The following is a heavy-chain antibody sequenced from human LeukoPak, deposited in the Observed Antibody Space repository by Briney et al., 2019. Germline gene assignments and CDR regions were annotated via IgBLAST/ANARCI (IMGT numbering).Heavy chain of an antibody. CDR1: GYTFTSYY. CDR2: INPSGGST. J-gene: IGHJ6*02. V-gene: IGHV1-46*01. CDR3: ARGSGSTYYYYGMDV. D-gene: IGHD3-10*01. Sequence: ASVKVSCKATGYTFTSYYMHWVRQAPGQGLEWMGIINPSGGSTSYAQKFQGRVTMTGDTSTSTVYMELSSLRSEDTAVYYCARGSGSTYYYYGMDVWGQGTTVTVSS.